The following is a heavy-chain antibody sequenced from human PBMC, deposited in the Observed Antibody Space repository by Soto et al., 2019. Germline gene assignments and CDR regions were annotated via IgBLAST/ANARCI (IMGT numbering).Heavy chain of an antibody. CDR1: GFTFSSYD. J-gene: IGHJ4*02. V-gene: IGHV3-13*01. Sequence: GGSLRLSCAACGFTFSSYDMHWVRQATGKGLEWVSAIGTAGDTYYPGSVKGRFTISRENAKNSLYLQMNSLRAGDTAAYYCARFRKPGGFDYWDQGTLVTVSS. CDR2: IGTAGDT. CDR3: ARFRKPGGFDY.